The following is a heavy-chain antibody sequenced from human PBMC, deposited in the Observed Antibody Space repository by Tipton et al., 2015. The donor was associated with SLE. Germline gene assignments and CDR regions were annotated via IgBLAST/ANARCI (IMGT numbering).Heavy chain of an antibody. CDR1: GYSISSGYY. D-gene: IGHD2-2*01. Sequence: TLSLTCAVSGYSISSGYYWSWIRQPPGKGLEWIGEINHSGSTNYNPSLKSRVTISVDTSKNQFSLKLSSVTAADTAVYYCARQGYCSSTSCPGAFDIWGQGTMVTVSS. CDR2: INHSGST. CDR3: ARQGYCSSTSCPGAFDI. V-gene: IGHV4-34*01. J-gene: IGHJ3*02.